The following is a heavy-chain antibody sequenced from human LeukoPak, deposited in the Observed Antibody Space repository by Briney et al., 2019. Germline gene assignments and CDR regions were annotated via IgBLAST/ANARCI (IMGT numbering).Heavy chain of an antibody. V-gene: IGHV3-23*01. D-gene: IGHD3-10*01. CDR2: ISGSGGST. CDR3: AKDIAYNVRSRSYFGY. Sequence: GGSLRLSCAASGFTFSSYAMSWVRQAPGKGLEWVSGISGSGGSTYYADSVRGRFTISRDNSRNTLYLQMNSLRAEDTAIYYCAKDIAYNVRSRSYFGYWGQGTLVPVSP. J-gene: IGHJ4*02. CDR1: GFTFSSYA.